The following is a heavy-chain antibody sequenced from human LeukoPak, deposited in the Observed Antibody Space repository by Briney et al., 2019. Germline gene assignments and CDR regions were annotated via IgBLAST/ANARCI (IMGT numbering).Heavy chain of an antibody. D-gene: IGHD6-19*01. CDR3: ARKITVAGINWYFDL. CDR2: IKHDGGEK. CDR1: GFTFSSYW. Sequence: GGSLRLSCAASGFTFSSYWMSWVRQAPGKGLEWVANIKHDGGEKYYVDSVKGRFTISRDNAKNSLYLQMNTLRAEDTAVYYCARKITVAGINWYFDLWGRGTLVTVSS. V-gene: IGHV3-7*01. J-gene: IGHJ2*01.